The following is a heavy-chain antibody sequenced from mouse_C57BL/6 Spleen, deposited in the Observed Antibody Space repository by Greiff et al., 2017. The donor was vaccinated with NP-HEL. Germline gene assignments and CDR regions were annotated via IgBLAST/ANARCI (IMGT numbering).Heavy chain of an antibody. J-gene: IGHJ3*01. CDR3: ARDEGDSSGYVGFAY. D-gene: IGHD3-2*02. CDR1: GFTFSSYA. Sequence: EVKLVESGGGLVKPGGSLKLSCAASGFTFSSYAMSWVRQTPEKRLEWVATISDGGSYTYYPDNVKGRFTISRENAKNNLYLQMSHLKSEDTAMYYCARDEGDSSGYVGFAYWGQGTLVTVSA. CDR2: ISDGGSYT. V-gene: IGHV5-4*01.